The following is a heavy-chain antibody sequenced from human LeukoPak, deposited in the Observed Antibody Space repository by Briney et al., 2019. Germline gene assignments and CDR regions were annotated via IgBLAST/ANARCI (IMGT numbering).Heavy chain of an antibody. CDR1: GFTFSTYA. D-gene: IGHD3-22*01. V-gene: IGHV3-23*01. CDR3: AKGGPQLYYDSSGYYFLDY. Sequence: GGSLRLSCAASGFTFSTYAMSRVRQAPGKGLEWVSALSGSGDGTYHAESVKGRFTMSRDNSKNMLYLQMNSLRAEDTAVYYCAKGGPQLYYDSSGYYFLDYWGQGTLVTVSS. CDR2: LSGSGDGT. J-gene: IGHJ4*02.